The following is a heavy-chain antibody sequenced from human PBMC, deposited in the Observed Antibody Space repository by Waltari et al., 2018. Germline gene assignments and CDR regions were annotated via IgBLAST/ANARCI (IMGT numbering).Heavy chain of an antibody. V-gene: IGHV3-21*06. D-gene: IGHD2-21*02. CDR1: VFMFGSSA. CDR2: ISGDNTYT. Sequence: GQLVESGGGLVQPGGSLRLSWVACVFMFGSSALTWVRGAPGKGLEWVSSISGDNTYTYYSGSVKGRFTISRDNAKNSLFLQMNGLRDEDTAIYSCAKEGLGGDRQFDYWGQGTLVSVSS. CDR3: AKEGLGGDRQFDY. J-gene: IGHJ4*02.